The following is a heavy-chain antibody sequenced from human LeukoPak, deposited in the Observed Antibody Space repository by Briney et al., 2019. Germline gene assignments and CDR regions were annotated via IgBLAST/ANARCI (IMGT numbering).Heavy chain of an antibody. D-gene: IGHD6-6*01. V-gene: IGHV3-74*01. J-gene: IGHJ4*02. CDR3: ARDGSDHSSSSHYTFDY. CDR2: INSDGSST. CDR1: GFTFSSYW. Sequence: PGGSLRLSCAASGFTFSSYWMHWVRQAPGKGLVWVSRINSDGSSTSYADSVKGRFTISRDNAKNTLYPQMNSLRAEDTAVYYCARDGSDHSSSSHYTFDYWGQGTLVTVSS.